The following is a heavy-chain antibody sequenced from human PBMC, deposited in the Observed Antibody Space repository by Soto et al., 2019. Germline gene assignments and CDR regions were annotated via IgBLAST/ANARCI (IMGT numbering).Heavy chain of an antibody. D-gene: IGHD2-2*02. Sequence: PGESLKISCKGSGYSFTSYWISWVRQMPGKGLEWIGRIDPSDSYTNYSPSFQGHVTISADKSISTAYLQWSSLKASDTAMYDCARHLVGEAIFDYWGRGTLVTVSS. V-gene: IGHV5-10-1*01. J-gene: IGHJ4*02. CDR1: GYSFTSYW. CDR3: ARHLVGEAIFDY. CDR2: IDPSDSYT.